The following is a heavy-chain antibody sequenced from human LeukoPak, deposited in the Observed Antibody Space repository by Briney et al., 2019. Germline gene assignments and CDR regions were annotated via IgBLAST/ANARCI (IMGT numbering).Heavy chain of an antibody. D-gene: IGHD2-15*01. V-gene: IGHV3-30*18. J-gene: IGHJ6*04. Sequence: GGGLRLSFAAPGFTSISYGMHRGRPAPGKGRGGGGVISNDGGNKYYADSVKGRFTISRDNSKNTLYLQMNSLRAEDTAVYYCAKDQADIVVVVASYYYYYYGMDVWGKGTTVTVSS. CDR1: GFTSISYG. CDR3: AKDQADIVVVVASYYYYYYGMDV. CDR2: ISNDGGNK.